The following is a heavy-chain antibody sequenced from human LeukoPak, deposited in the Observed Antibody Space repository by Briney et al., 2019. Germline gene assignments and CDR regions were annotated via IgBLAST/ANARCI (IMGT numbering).Heavy chain of an antibody. D-gene: IGHD5-18*01. J-gene: IGHJ4*02. CDR2: ISYDGSNK. CDR1: GFTFSSYG. Sequence: GRSLRLSCAASGFTFSSYGMHWVRQAPGKGLEWVAVISYDGSNKYYADSVKGRFTISRDNSKNTLYLQMNSLRAVDTAVYYCAKDARWAMAFDYWGQGTLVTVSS. V-gene: IGHV3-30*18. CDR3: AKDARWAMAFDY.